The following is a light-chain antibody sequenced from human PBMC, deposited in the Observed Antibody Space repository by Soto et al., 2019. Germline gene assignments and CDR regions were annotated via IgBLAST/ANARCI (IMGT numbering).Light chain of an antibody. Sequence: QSALTQPPSASGSPGQSVTISCTGTSSDIGGYNYVSWYQQHPGKAPKAMIYEVTKRPSGVPDRFSGSKSGNTASLTVSGLQEEDEADYYCSSYAGSNNYVFGTGTKVTVL. CDR1: SSDIGGYNY. CDR3: SSYAGSNNYV. J-gene: IGLJ1*01. CDR2: EVT. V-gene: IGLV2-8*01.